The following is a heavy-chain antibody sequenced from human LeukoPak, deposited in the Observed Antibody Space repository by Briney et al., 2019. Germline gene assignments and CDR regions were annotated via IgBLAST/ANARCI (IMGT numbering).Heavy chain of an antibody. CDR2: IGGSSKII. J-gene: IGHJ4*02. CDR3: AKDEGRVSSGWYYDY. Sequence: PGGSLRLSCAASGFTFSSYSMNWVRQAPGKGLEWISYIGGSSKIIHWAESLKGRFTISRDNSKNTLYLQMNSLRAEDTAVYYCAKDEGRVSSGWYYDYWGQGTLVTVSS. CDR1: GFTFSSYS. D-gene: IGHD6-19*01. V-gene: IGHV3-48*01.